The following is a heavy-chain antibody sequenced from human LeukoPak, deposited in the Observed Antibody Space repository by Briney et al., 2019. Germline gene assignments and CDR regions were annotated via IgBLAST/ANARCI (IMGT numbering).Heavy chain of an antibody. CDR2: IYPGDSDI. J-gene: IGHJ4*02. CDR3: ARGPMGLN. CDR1: GYSFSSYW. V-gene: IGHV5-51*01. D-gene: IGHD3-10*01. Sequence: GESLKISCKGSGYSFSSYWIAWVRQLPGKGLEWMGIIYPGDSDIKYSPSFQGQVIISADKSISTAYLQWSSLKASDTAMYYCARGPMGLNWGQGTLVTVSS.